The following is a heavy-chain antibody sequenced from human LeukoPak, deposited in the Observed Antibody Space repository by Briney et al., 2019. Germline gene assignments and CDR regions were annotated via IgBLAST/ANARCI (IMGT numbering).Heavy chain of an antibody. Sequence: GGSLRLSCAATGFTFSSYEMNWVRQAPGKGLEWVSYISSSGSTKYYADSLMGRFTLSRDNAKKSLYLQMNSLRAEDTAVYYCAREALTETTFGPYDYWGQGILVTVSS. V-gene: IGHV3-48*03. J-gene: IGHJ4*02. D-gene: IGHD4-17*01. CDR3: AREALTETTFGPYDY. CDR1: GFTFSSYE. CDR2: ISSSGSTK.